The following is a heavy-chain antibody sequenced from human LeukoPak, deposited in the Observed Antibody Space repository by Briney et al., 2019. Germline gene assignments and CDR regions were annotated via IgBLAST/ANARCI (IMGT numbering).Heavy chain of an antibody. CDR1: GFTFRTYG. CDR2: ISSDSSTI. CDR3: AREPSNWNFDL. Sequence: GGSLRLSCAASGFTFRTYGMNWVRQAPGKGLEWVSYISSDSSTIYYADSVKGRFTISRDNAKNSLYVEMSSLTFEDTAAYYCAREPSNWNFDLWGRGTLVTVSS. J-gene: IGHJ2*01. V-gene: IGHV3-48*01.